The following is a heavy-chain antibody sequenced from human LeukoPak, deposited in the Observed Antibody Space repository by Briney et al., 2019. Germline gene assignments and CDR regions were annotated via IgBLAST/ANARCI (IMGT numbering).Heavy chain of an antibody. Sequence: SETLSLTCTVSGGSISGWYWSWIRQPPGKGLEWIGYIYGSGNTNYNPSLKSRVTMSIDTSKNQFSLKLSSVTAADTAVYYCARELTDTGLICAFDIWGQGTMVTVSS. CDR1: GGSISGWY. CDR2: IYGSGNT. CDR3: ARELTDTGLICAFDI. J-gene: IGHJ3*02. V-gene: IGHV4-59*12. D-gene: IGHD5-18*01.